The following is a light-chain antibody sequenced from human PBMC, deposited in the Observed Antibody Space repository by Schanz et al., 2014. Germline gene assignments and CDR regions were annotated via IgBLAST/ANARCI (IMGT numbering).Light chain of an antibody. CDR1: SGSVSTSYY. J-gene: IGLJ3*02. CDR3: VLYVGTGIGV. Sequence: QTVVTQEPSFSVSPGGTVTLTCALSSGSVSTSYYPSWYQQTPGQAPRTLIYNTNIRSSGVPDRFSGSILGNKAALTITGAQADDESDYYCVLYVGTGIGVFGGGTKLTVL. V-gene: IGLV8-61*01. CDR2: NTN.